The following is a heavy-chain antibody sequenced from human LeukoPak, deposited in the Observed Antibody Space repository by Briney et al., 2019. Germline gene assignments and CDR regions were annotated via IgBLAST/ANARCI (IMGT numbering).Heavy chain of an antibody. Sequence: RPGGSLRLSCAASGFTFSSYAMHWVRQAPGKGLEWVAVISYDGSNKYYADSVKGRFTISRDNSKNTLYLQMNSLRAEDTAVYYCAKDPPHLWFGELLGGSFDYWGQGTLVTVSS. CDR2: ISYDGSNK. D-gene: IGHD3-10*01. J-gene: IGHJ4*02. V-gene: IGHV3-30-3*01. CDR3: AKDPPHLWFGELLGGSFDY. CDR1: GFTFSSYA.